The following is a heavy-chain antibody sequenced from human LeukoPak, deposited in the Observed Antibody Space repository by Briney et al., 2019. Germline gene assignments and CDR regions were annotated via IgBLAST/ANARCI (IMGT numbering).Heavy chain of an antibody. D-gene: IGHD1-26*01. CDR2: INPNNGGT. V-gene: IGHV1-2*04. Sequence: AASVKVSCKASGGTFSSYAISWVRQAPGQGLEWMGWINPNNGGTKYAQKFQGWVTMTRDTSISTAYMELSRLRTNDTAVYYCARDRHSGNYYLDSWGQGTLVTVSS. CDR3: ARDRHSGNYYLDS. CDR1: GGTFSSYA. J-gene: IGHJ4*02.